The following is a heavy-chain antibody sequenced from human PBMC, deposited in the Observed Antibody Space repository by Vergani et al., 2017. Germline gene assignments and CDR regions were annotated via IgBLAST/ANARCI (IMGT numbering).Heavy chain of an antibody. Sequence: EVQLVESGGGLVKPGGSLSLSCAASGFTFSSYSMNWVRQAPGKGLEWVSSISSSSSYIYYADSVKGRFTISRDNAKNSLYLQMNSLRAEYTAVDYCASAAYDILTGYYDPSYYWGQGTLVTVSS. CDR2: ISSSSSYI. CDR3: ASAAYDILTGYYDPSYY. J-gene: IGHJ4*02. CDR1: GFTFSSYS. D-gene: IGHD3-9*01. V-gene: IGHV3-21*01.